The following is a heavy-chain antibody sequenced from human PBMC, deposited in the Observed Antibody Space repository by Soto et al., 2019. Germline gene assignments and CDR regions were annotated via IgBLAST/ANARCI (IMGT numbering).Heavy chain of an antibody. Sequence: ETLSLTCTVSGGSISSGDYYWTWIRQAPGKGPEWVSTITADGGTYYADSVKGRFAMSRDTSENTLYLQMNSLGAEDTAAYYCAPHVSCSGGSCQYDAFAIRGQGTMVTVSS. J-gene: IGHJ3*02. CDR3: APHVSCSGGSCQYDAFAI. D-gene: IGHD2-15*01. V-gene: IGHV3-53*01. CDR1: GGSISSGDYY. CDR2: ITADGGT.